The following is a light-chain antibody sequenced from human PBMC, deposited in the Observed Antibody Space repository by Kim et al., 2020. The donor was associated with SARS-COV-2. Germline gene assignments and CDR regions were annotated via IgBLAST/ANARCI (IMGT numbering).Light chain of an antibody. Sequence: SYELTQPPSVSVSPGQTASITCSGDKLGDKYAYWYQQKPDQSPVVVIYQDNKRPSGIPERFSGSNSGNTATLTISGTQAMDEADYYCQAWDSRSYVVFGGGTQLT. CDR1: KLGDKY. V-gene: IGLV3-1*01. CDR3: QAWDSRSYVV. J-gene: IGLJ2*01. CDR2: QDN.